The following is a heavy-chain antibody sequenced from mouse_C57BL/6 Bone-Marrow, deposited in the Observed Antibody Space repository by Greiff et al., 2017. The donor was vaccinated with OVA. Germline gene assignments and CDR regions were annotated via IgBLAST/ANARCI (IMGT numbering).Heavy chain of an antibody. J-gene: IGHJ4*01. Sequence: DVMLVESGGGLVQPGGSLKLSCAASGFTFSDYYMYWVRQTPEKRLEWVAYISNGGGSTYYPDTVKGRFTISRDNAKNNLYLQMSHLKSEDTAMYYCAKTTGTDAMDYWGQGTSVTVSS. CDR2: ISNGGGST. D-gene: IGHD4-1*01. V-gene: IGHV5-12*01. CDR3: AKTTGTDAMDY. CDR1: GFTFSDYY.